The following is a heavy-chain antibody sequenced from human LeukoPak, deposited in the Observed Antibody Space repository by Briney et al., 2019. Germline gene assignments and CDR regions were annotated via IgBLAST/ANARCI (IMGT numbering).Heavy chain of an antibody. V-gene: IGHV4-39*01. CDR3: ARRAVAGYVDY. J-gene: IGHJ4*02. CDR1: GGSISSSSYY. Sequence: PSETLSLTCTVSGGSISSSSYYWGWIRQPRGKGLEWIGSIYYSGSTYYNPSLKSRVTISVDTSKNQFSLKLSSVTAADTAVYYCARRAVAGYVDYWGQGTLVTVSS. CDR2: IYYSGST. D-gene: IGHD6-19*01.